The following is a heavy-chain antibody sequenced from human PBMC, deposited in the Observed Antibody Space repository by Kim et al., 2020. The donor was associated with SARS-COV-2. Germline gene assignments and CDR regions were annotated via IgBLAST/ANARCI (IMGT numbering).Heavy chain of an antibody. J-gene: IGHJ5*02. V-gene: IGHV3-64*01. CDR3: ARGLVSIALSPGNWFDP. D-gene: IGHD2-21*01. CDR2: ISRNGGST. CDR1: GFTFSSYA. Sequence: GGSLRLSCAASGFTFSSYAMHWVRQAPGKGLEYVSAISRNGGSTYYANSVKGRFTISRDNSKNTLYLQMGSLRAEDMAVYYCARGLVSIALSPGNWFDPWGQEPWSPSPQ.